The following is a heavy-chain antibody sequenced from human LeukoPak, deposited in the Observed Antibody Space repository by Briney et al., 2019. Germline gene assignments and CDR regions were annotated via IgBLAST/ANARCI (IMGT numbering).Heavy chain of an antibody. Sequence: PGGSLRLSCAASGFSFSSYAMTWVRQAPGKGPEWVSGISGSGDRTFYTDSVKGRFTISRDNSKNTMDLQMNSLRAEYTALYYCAIRDNNDYYTGLHVFDVWGQGTMVTVSS. CDR1: GFSFSSYA. D-gene: IGHD3-22*01. CDR2: ISGSGDRT. J-gene: IGHJ3*01. CDR3: AIRDNNDYYTGLHVFDV. V-gene: IGHV3-23*01.